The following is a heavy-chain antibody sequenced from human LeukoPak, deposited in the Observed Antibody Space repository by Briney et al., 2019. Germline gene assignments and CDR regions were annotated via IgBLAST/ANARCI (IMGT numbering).Heavy chain of an antibody. CDR2: FDPEDGET. CDR3: ATVYYTASVLTFDI. CDR1: GYTLTELS. J-gene: IGHJ3*02. Sequence: PGASVKVSCKVSGYTLTELSMHWVRQAPGKGLEWMGGFDPEDGETIYAQKFQGRVTVTEDTSTDTAYLELSSLRSEDTAVYYCATVYYTASVLTFDIWGQGTMVTVSS. V-gene: IGHV1-24*01. D-gene: IGHD3-3*01.